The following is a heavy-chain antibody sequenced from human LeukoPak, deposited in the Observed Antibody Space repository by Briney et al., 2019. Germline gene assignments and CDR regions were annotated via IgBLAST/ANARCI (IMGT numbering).Heavy chain of an antibody. CDR1: GFTFSSYG. Sequence: PGGSLRLSCAASGFTFSSYGMHWVRQAPGKGLEWVAFIRYDGINKYHADSVKGRFTISRDNSKNSLYLQMNGLRTDDTAVYYCAKDPSSESTNWFDPWGQGTLVTVSS. V-gene: IGHV3-30*02. J-gene: IGHJ5*02. CDR2: IRYDGINK. D-gene: IGHD3-22*01. CDR3: AKDPSSESTNWFDP.